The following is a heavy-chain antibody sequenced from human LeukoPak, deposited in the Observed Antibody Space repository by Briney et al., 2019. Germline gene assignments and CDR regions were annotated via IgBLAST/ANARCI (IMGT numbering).Heavy chain of an antibody. Sequence: GGSLRLSCAASGFSFSNYGMHWVRQAPGKGLEHVSTIGSDGDSTYYADSVKDRFTISRDNSKNALYLQMTSLRPEDSAVYYCVSPVFINYWGQGTLVTVSS. CDR1: GFSFSNYG. J-gene: IGHJ4*01. CDR3: VSPVFINY. V-gene: IGHV3-64D*06. D-gene: IGHD1-14*01. CDR2: IGSDGDST.